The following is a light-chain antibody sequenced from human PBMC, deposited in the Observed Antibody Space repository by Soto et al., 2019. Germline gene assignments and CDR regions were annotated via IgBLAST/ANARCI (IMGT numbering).Light chain of an antibody. CDR1: QSISSW. Sequence: DIQMTQSPSSLSASVGDRVTITCRASQSISSWLAWYQQEPGKAPKLLIYDASSLESGVPSRFSGSGSGTEFTLTTSSLQPDDFATYYCQQYNSYAWTFGQGTKVDIK. J-gene: IGKJ1*01. CDR2: DAS. V-gene: IGKV1-5*01. CDR3: QQYNSYAWT.